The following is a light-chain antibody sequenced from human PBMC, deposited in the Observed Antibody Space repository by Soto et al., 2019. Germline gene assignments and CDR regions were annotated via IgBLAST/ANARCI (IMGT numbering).Light chain of an antibody. CDR3: QQANSFPLT. J-gene: IGKJ4*01. V-gene: IGKV1-12*01. Sequence: IRMTQSPSSLSASTGDRVTITCRASQDVGKWLAWYQQKPGKAPTLLIHGASSLQSGVPSRYSGSGSGTDFTLTISSLQPEDFATYYCQQANSFPLTFGGGTKVDIK. CDR2: GAS. CDR1: QDVGKW.